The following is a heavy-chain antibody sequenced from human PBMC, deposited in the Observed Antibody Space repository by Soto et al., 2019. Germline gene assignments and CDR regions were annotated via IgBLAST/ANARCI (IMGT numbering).Heavy chain of an antibody. Sequence: XLTFAVYGGSFSFYSWDWIPQPPVNGLEWMGEINHSGSTNYNPSLKSRVTISVDTSKNQFSLKLSSVTAADTAVYYCARGKLSDYVWGSYRYHFDYWGQGTVVTVSS. CDR3: ARGKLSDYVWGSYRYHFDY. V-gene: IGHV4-34*01. D-gene: IGHD3-16*02. CDR1: GGSFSFYS. CDR2: INHSGST. J-gene: IGHJ4*02.